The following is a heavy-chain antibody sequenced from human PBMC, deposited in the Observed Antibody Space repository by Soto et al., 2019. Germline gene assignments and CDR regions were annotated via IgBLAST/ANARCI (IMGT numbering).Heavy chain of an antibody. J-gene: IGHJ3*02. CDR2: IYSVVST. Sequence: EVQLVESGGGWVQPGGSLRLSCAASGFTVSSNYMRCVRQAPGTGLEWVSVIYSVVSTDYADSVKGRFTISSENSKNRLDLQMTRLSAEVTAVYYGMRIMTTVTPDAVDIWGQGTMVTVSS. V-gene: IGHV3-66*01. CDR3: MRIMTTVTPDAVDI. CDR1: GFTVSSNY. D-gene: IGHD4-17*01.